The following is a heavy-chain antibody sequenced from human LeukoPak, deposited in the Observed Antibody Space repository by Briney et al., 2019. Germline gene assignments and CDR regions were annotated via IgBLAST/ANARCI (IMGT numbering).Heavy chain of an antibody. CDR1: GFTIGPYA. Sequence: PGGSLRLSRAASGFTIGPYAMYWVRQGPGMGLEWVSVIKADGSGTFYADSVRGRFTTSRDNSKNSLYLQMNSLTSEDTALYYCATWAFYHNLDVWGQGTTVIVSS. V-gene: IGHV3-43*02. J-gene: IGHJ6*02. CDR2: IKADGSGT. CDR3: ATWAFYHNLDV. D-gene: IGHD2/OR15-2a*01.